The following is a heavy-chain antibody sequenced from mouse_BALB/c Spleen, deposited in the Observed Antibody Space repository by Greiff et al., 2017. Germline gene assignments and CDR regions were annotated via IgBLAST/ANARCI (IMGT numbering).Heavy chain of an antibody. CDR2: IDPANGNT. J-gene: IGHJ2*01. Sequence: EVQLQQSGAELVKPGASVKLSCTASGFNIKDTYMHWVKQRPEQGLEWIGRIDPANGNTKYDPKFQGKATITADTSSNTAYLQLSSLTSEDTAVYYCARSNYGYYYFDYWGQGTTLTVSS. CDR1: GFNIKDTY. CDR3: ARSNYGYYYFDY. V-gene: IGHV14-3*02. D-gene: IGHD2-2*01.